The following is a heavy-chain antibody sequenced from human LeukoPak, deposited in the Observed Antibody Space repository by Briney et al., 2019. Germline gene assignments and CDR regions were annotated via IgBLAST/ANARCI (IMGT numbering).Heavy chain of an antibody. V-gene: IGHV3-23*01. J-gene: IGHJ1*01. CDR1: GFTFSSYA. CDR2: ISGNGDST. CDR3: AKDQGYYGSGSYKEYFQH. Sequence: GGSLRLSCAASGFTFSSYAMTWVRQAPGKGLEWVSAISGNGDSTYYADSVKGRFTTSRDNSKNTLYLQMNSLRADDTAVYYCAKDQGYYGSGSYKEYFQHWGQGTLVTVSS. D-gene: IGHD3-10*01.